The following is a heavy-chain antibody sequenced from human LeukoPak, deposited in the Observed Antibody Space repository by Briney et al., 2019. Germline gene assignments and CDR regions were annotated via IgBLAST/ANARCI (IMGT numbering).Heavy chain of an antibody. CDR2: IHPSTGNP. V-gene: IGHV7-4-1*02. Sequence: ASLKVSCKASGGTFSSYAISWVRQAPGQGLEWMGWIHPSTGNPTYAQGFTGRFVFSLDTSVSTAYLQISSLKAEDTAVYFCARAFQSLGGLSLPDYWGQGTLLTVSS. J-gene: IGHJ4*02. D-gene: IGHD3-16*02. CDR1: GGTFSSYA. CDR3: ARAFQSLGGLSLPDY.